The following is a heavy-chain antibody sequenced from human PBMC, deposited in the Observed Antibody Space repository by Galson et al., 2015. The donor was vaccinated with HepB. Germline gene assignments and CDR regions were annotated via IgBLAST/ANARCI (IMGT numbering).Heavy chain of an antibody. CDR1: GFTFSNYG. J-gene: IGHJ4*02. D-gene: IGHD3-3*01. CDR2: IWYDGDPK. CDR3: AGGPPRERDIWSRHYTRPDF. Sequence: SLRLSCAASGFTFSNYGMHWARQAPGKGLEWVAVIWYDGDPKYYADSVKGRFTVSRDTSKSTLYLQMNSLRVGDTAVYYCAGGPPRERDIWSRHYTRPDFWGQGTLVTVSS. V-gene: IGHV3-33*01.